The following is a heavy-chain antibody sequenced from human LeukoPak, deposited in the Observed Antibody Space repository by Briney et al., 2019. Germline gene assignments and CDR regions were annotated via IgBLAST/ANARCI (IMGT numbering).Heavy chain of an antibody. CDR1: GYTFTGYY. D-gene: IGHD1-14*01. V-gene: IGHV1-8*02. CDR3: ARAGSRYPDAFDI. J-gene: IGHJ3*02. CDR2: MNPNSGNT. Sequence: ASVKVSCKASGYTFTGYYMHWVRQAPGQGLEWMGWMNPNSGNTGYAQKFQGRVTMTRNTSISTAYMELSSLRSEDTAVYYCARAGSRYPDAFDIWGQGTMVTVSS.